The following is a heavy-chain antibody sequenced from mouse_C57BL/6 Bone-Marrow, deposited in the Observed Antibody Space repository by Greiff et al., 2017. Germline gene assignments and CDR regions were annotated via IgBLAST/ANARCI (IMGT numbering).Heavy chain of an antibody. CDR2: IDPSDSYT. Sequence: QVQLQQPGAELVKPGASVKLSCKASGYTFTSYWMQWVKQRPGQGLEWIGEIDPSDSYTNYNQKFKGKATLTADKSSSTAYMELRSLTSEDSAVYFCARLFAYWGQGTLVTGAA. CDR3: ARLFAY. V-gene: IGHV1-50*01. J-gene: IGHJ3*01. CDR1: GYTFTSYW.